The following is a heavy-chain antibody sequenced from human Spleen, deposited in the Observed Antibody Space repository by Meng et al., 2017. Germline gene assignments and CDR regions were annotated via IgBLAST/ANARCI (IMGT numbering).Heavy chain of an antibody. J-gene: IGHJ4*02. D-gene: IGHD4-11*01. CDR1: GGSFSDYY. V-gene: IGHV4-34*01. CDR2: INHSGST. Sequence: QVELSQWGAGLLKPSVTLSLSCVVSGGSFSDYYWSWTRQPPGKGLEWIGEINHSGSTNYNPSLESRATISVDTSQNNLSLKLSSVTAADSAVYYCARGPTTMAHDFDYWGQGTLVTVSS. CDR3: ARGPTTMAHDFDY.